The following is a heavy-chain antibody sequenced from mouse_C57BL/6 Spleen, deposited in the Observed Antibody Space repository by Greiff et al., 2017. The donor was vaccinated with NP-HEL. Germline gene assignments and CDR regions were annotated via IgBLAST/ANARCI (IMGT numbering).Heavy chain of an antibody. CDR3: ARGASYYGSSYGFAY. CDR1: GYTFTDYY. CDR2: IYPGSGST. Sequence: VQLQQSGAELVRPGASVKLSCKASGYTFTDYYINWVKQRPGQGLEWIARIYPGSGSTYYNEKFKGKATLTVDKSSSTAYMLLSSLTSEDSAVYFCARGASYYGSSYGFAYWGQGTLVTVSA. D-gene: IGHD1-1*01. J-gene: IGHJ3*01. V-gene: IGHV1-75*01.